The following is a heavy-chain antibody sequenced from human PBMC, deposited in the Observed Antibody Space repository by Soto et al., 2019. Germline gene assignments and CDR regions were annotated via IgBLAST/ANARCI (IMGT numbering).Heavy chain of an antibody. CDR1: GYTLTELS. CDR3: ATRLNYDSSGYYSSPRNWFDP. J-gene: IGHJ5*02. CDR2: FDPEDGET. V-gene: IGHV1-24*01. D-gene: IGHD3-22*01. Sequence: ASVKVSCKVSGYTLTELSMHWVRQAPGKGLEWMGGFDPEDGETIYAQKFQGRVTMTEDTSTDTAYMELSSLRSEDTAVYYCATRLNYDSSGYYSSPRNWFDPWGQGTLVTVSS.